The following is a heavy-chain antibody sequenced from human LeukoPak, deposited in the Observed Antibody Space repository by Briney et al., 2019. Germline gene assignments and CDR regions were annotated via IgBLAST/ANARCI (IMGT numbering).Heavy chain of an antibody. J-gene: IGHJ5*02. CDR3: ARDDIVVVPAAPREFDP. V-gene: IGHV1-18*01. CDR1: GYTFTSYG. D-gene: IGHD2-2*01. Sequence: ASVKVSCKASGYTFTSYGISWVRQAPGQGLEWMGWISPYNGNTNYAQKLQGRVTMTTDTSTSTAYMELRSLRSDDTAVYYCARDDIVVVPAAPREFDPWGQGTLVTVSS. CDR2: ISPYNGNT.